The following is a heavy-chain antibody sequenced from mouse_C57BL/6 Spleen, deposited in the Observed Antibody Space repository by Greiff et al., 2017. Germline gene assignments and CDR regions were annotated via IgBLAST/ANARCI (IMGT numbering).Heavy chain of an antibody. D-gene: IGHD2-3*01. J-gene: IGHJ2*01. CDR2: IYPSDSAT. Sequence: VQLQQPGAELVRPGSSVKLSCKASGYTFTSYWMDWVKQRPGQGLEWIGNIYPSDSATHYNQQFKDKATWTVDKSSSTAYMQLSSLTSEDSAVYYGARGGYDGYCFDDWGKGTTRTVSS. CDR3: ARGGYDGYCFDD. CDR1: GYTFTSYW. V-gene: IGHV1-61*01.